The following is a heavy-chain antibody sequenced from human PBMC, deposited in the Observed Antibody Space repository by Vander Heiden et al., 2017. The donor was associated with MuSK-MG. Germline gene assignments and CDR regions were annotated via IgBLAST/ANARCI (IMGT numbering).Heavy chain of an antibody. CDR3: ARSDSQYDFWSGYYNGYFDY. D-gene: IGHD3-3*01. CDR2: MNPNSGNT. V-gene: IGHV1-8*03. CDR1: GYTLTSYD. J-gene: IGHJ4*02. Sequence: QVQLVQSGAEVKNPGASVKVSCKASGYTLTSYDINGVRQATGQGLEWMGWMNPNSGNTGYAQKFQGRVTITRNTSISTAYMELSSLRSEDTAVYYCARSDSQYDFWSGYYNGYFDYWGQGTLVTVSS.